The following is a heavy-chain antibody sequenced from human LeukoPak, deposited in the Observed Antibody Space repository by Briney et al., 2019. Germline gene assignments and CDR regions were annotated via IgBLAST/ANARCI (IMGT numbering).Heavy chain of an antibody. J-gene: IGHJ4*02. V-gene: IGHV4-34*01. CDR2: INHSGST. CDR1: GGSFSGYY. D-gene: IGHD4/OR15-4a*01. CDR3: ARVQEGVLRFDY. Sequence: SETLSLTCAFYGGSFSGYYWSWIRQPPGKGLEWIGEINHSGSTNYNPSLKSRVTISVDTPKNQFSLRPSSVTAADTAVYYCARVQEGVLRFDYWGQGTLVTVSS.